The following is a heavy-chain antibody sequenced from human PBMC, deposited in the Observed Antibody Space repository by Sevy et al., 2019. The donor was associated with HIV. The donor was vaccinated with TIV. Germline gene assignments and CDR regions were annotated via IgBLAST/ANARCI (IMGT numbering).Heavy chain of an antibody. CDR1: GFTFSSYA. J-gene: IGHJ4*02. CDR2: ISYDGSNK. CDR3: AREGGEIAARPDQLPFDY. V-gene: IGHV3-30-3*01. Sequence: GGSLRLSCAASGFTFSSYAMHWVRQAPGKGLEWVAVISYDGSNKYYADSVKGRFTISRDNSKNRLYLQMNSLRAEDTAVYYCAREGGEIAARPDQLPFDYWGQGTLVTVSS. D-gene: IGHD6-6*01.